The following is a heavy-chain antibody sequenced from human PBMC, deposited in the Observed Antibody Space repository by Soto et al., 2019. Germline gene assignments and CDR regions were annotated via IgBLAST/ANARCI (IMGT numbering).Heavy chain of an antibody. J-gene: IGHJ3*02. CDR2: IIPIFGTA. CDR3: ARGGTKIVVVITTYAFDI. Sequence: QVQLVQSGAEVKKPGSSVKVSCKASGGTFSSYAISWVRQAPGQGLEWMGGIIPIFGTANYAQKFQGRVTITADESTSTAYMEMSSLRSEDTAVYYCARGGTKIVVVITTYAFDIWGQGTMVTVSS. V-gene: IGHV1-69*01. CDR1: GGTFSSYA. D-gene: IGHD3-22*01.